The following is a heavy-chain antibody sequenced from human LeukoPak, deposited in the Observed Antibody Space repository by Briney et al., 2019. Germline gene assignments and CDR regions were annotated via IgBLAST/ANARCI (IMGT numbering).Heavy chain of an antibody. CDR2: MNPNSGNT. Sequence: GASVKVSCKASGYTFTSYDINWVRQATGQGLEWMGWMNPNSGNTGYAQKFQGRVTITTDESTSTAYMELSSLRSEDTAVYYRARVPNTAMVFDYWGQGTLATVSS. CDR1: GYTFTSYD. D-gene: IGHD5-18*01. V-gene: IGHV1-8*03. CDR3: ARVPNTAMVFDY. J-gene: IGHJ4*02.